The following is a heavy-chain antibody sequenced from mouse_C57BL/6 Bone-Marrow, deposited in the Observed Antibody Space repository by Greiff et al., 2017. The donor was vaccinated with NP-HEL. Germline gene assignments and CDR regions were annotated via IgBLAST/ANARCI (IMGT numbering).Heavy chain of an antibody. J-gene: IGHJ1*03. CDR2: INPSSGYT. D-gene: IGHD2-1*01. CDR3: ASYGNYKNFDV. CDR1: GYTFTSYT. V-gene: IGHV1-4*01. Sequence: VQLQQSGAELARPGASVKMSCKASGYTFTSYTMHWVKQRPGQGLEWIGYINPSSGYTKYNQKFKDKATLTADKSSSTAYMQLSSLTSEDSAVYYCASYGNYKNFDVWGTGTTVTVSS.